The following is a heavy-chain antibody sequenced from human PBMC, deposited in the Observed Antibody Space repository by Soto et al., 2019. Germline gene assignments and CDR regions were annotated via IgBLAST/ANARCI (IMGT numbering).Heavy chain of an antibody. Sequence: EVQLVESGGGLVQPGRSLRLSCAASGFTFDDYAMHWVGQAPGKGLEWVSGISWNSGSIGYADSVKGRFTISRDNAKNSLYLQMNSLRAEDTALYYCAKGVQSGGWDYMHVWGKGTTVTVSS. CDR2: ISWNSGSI. D-gene: IGHD1-26*01. CDR3: AKGVQSGGWDYMHV. J-gene: IGHJ6*03. V-gene: IGHV3-9*01. CDR1: GFTFDDYA.